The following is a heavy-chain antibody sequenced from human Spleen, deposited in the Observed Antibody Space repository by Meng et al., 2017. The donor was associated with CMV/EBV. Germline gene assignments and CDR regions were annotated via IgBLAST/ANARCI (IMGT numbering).Heavy chain of an antibody. J-gene: IGHJ5*02. CDR2: ISRDGSNK. Sequence: PSGFNVRRYAMHWVRKATGKGLEWVTVISRDGSNKNYADSVKGRFPLYRSTSPHTLSLTMNSLRSAAPAVYSFPLPSSSPLLSWFDPWGQGTLVTVSS. CDR1: GFNVRRYA. V-gene: IGHV3-30*19. CDR3: PLPSSSPLLSWFDP.